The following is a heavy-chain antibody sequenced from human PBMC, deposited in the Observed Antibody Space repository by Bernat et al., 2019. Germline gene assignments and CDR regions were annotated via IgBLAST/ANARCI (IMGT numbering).Heavy chain of an antibody. Sequence: QVQLVQSGAGVKKPGASVKVSCKVAGYTLTELPLHWVRQAPGKELGWRGGFDPEDGETIYAQKFQGRVPITEDTSTDTAYKQLSSLRSEDTAVYYCATELFGCSGGGGYPEGGYWGKGTLANVSA. CDR3: ATELFGCSGGGGYPEGGY. D-gene: IGHD2-15*01. CDR1: GYTLTELP. CDR2: FDPEDGET. V-gene: IGHV1-24*01. J-gene: IGHJ4*02.